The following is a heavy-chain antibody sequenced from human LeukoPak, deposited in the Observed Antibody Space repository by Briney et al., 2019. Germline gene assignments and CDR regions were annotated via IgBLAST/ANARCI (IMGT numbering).Heavy chain of an antibody. CDR3: AKFFLEWSPSSWFDP. CDR1: GFTFSSYA. Sequence: PGGSLRLSCAASGFTFSSYAMSWVRQAPGKGMEWVSAISGSGGSTYYADSVKGRFTISRDNSKNTLYLQMNSLRAEDTAVYYCAKFFLEWSPSSWFDPWGQGTLVTVSS. CDR2: ISGSGGST. J-gene: IGHJ5*02. V-gene: IGHV3-23*01. D-gene: IGHD3-3*01.